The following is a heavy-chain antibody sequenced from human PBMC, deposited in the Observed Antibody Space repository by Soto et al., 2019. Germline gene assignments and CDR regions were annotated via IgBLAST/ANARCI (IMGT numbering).Heavy chain of an antibody. CDR3: ARNLGSSSHYYHYGMDV. D-gene: IGHD6-6*01. CDR2: IYPGDSYT. CDR1: GYSFTRYW. Sequence: GESLKNSCKVSGYSFTRYWIGCVRQMPGKGLEWMGIIYPGDSYTRYSPSFQGQVTISADKSISTAYLQWSSLKASDTAMYYCARNLGSSSHYYHYGMDVWGQGPTVTVSS. V-gene: IGHV5-51*01. J-gene: IGHJ6*02.